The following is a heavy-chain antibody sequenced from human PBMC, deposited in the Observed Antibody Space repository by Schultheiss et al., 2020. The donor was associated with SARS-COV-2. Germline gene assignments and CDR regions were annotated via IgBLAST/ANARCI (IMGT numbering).Heavy chain of an antibody. CDR1: GFSFSSHW. CDR2: IKEDGSDK. J-gene: IGHJ6*02. Sequence: GGSLRLSCAVSGFSFSSHWMNWVRQTPGKGLEWVASIKEDGSDKYYVDSVKGRFTISRDNAKNSLYLQMNSLRAEDTAVYYCARDGGIVPAAQYYYYYGMDVWGQGTTVTVSS. CDR3: ARDGGIVPAAQYYYYYGMDV. D-gene: IGHD2-2*01. V-gene: IGHV3-7*01.